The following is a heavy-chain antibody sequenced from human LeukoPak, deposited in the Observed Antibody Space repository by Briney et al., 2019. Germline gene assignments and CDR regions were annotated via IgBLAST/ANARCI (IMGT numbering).Heavy chain of an antibody. CDR2: INHSGST. J-gene: IGHJ4*02. V-gene: IGHV4-34*01. D-gene: IGHD3-16*02. CDR3: ARGRFYVWGSYRSRPFDY. Sequence: SETLSLTCAVYGGSFSGYYWSWIRQPPGKGLEWIGEINHSGSTNYNPSLKSRVTISVDTSRNQFSLKLSSVTAADTAVYYCARGRFYVWGSYRSRPFDYWGQGTLVTVSS. CDR1: GGSFSGYY.